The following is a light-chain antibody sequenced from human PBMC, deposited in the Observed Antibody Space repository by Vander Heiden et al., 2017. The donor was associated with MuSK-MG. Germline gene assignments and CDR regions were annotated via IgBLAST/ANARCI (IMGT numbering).Light chain of an antibody. CDR3: QQRSNCPIT. CDR2: DAS. Sequence: EIVLTQSPGTLSLSPGERATLSCRASQTVGNYLAWYQQKTGQTPRLLIYDASRRATGIPARFSGSGSGTDFTLTISSLEPEDFAVYYCQQRSNCPITFGQGTKLDIK. V-gene: IGKV3-11*01. CDR1: QTVGNY. J-gene: IGKJ2*01.